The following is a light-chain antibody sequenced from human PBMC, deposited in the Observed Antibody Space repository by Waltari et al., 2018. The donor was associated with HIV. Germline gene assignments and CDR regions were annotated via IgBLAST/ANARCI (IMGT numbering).Light chain of an antibody. CDR1: SSNIGSNT. V-gene: IGLV1-44*01. J-gene: IGLJ3*02. CDR2: SYG. Sequence: QSVLNQSPSASGTPGQRVIISCSGSSSNIGSNTVTWYQQFPGKAPKLLIYSYGQRPSGVPERFSGSKSATSASLAISGLRSEDEADYYCATWDDSLNAWVFGGGTKLTVL. CDR3: ATWDDSLNAWV.